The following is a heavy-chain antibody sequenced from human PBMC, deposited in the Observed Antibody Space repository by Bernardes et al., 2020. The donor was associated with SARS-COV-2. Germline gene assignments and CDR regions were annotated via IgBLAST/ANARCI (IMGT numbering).Heavy chain of an antibody. CDR3: AKDLTACCY. CDR1: GFTFSTYG. CDR2: ISYDGSNK. V-gene: IGHV3-30*18. Sequence: AGSLILSCAASGFTFSTYGMHWVRQAPGKGLEWVALISYDGSNKYYADSVKGRFTISRDNSKNTLYLQMNSLRAEDTAVYYCAKDLTACCYWGQGTLVTVSS. J-gene: IGHJ4*02.